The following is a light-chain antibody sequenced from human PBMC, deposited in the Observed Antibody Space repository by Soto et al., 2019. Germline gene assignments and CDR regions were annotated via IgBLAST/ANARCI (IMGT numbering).Light chain of an antibody. CDR1: SSNLGANSD. Sequence: QSVLTQPPSVSGAPGQRVTISCTGSSSNLGANSDVHWYQQLAGAAPKLLFYGTINRPSAVSDRFSGSKSGTSASLAITGLQAEDEADYYCQSYDNSLSGFYVFGTGTKLTVL. CDR3: QSYDNSLSGFYV. J-gene: IGLJ1*01. V-gene: IGLV1-40*01. CDR2: GTI.